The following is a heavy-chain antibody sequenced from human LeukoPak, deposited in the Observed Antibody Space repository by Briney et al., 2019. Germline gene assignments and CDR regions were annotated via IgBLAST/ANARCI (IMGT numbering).Heavy chain of an antibody. CDR3: ARVQGQFLESLFDFHFDY. J-gene: IGHJ4*02. D-gene: IGHD3-3*01. V-gene: IGHV4-34*01. Sequence: PSETLSLTCGVFGGSFSGYFWNWIRQAPGKGLEWFGDISYTGDTNYSPSRRSRVAISMDTSKNQFSLELTSVTAADTAIYYCARVQGQFLESLFDFHFDYWGQGTLVTVSS. CDR1: GGSFSGYF. CDR2: ISYTGDT.